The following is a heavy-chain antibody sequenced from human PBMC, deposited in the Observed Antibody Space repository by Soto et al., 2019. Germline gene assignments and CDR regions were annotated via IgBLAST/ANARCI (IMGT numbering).Heavy chain of an antibody. J-gene: IGHJ4*02. D-gene: IGHD4-17*01. CDR2: IWYDGSNK. Sequence: PGGSLRLSCAASGFTFSSYGMHWVRQAPGKGLEWVAVIWYDGSNKYYADSVKGRFTISRDNSKNTLYLQMNSLRAEDTAVYYCASAKGAYGVPTTYYFDYWGQGTLVTVSS. CDR3: ASAKGAYGVPTTYYFDY. V-gene: IGHV3-33*01. CDR1: GFTFSSYG.